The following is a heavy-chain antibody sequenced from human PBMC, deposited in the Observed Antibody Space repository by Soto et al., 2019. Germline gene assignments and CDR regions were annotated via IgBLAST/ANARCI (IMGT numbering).Heavy chain of an antibody. CDR2: IYYSGST. D-gene: IGHD6-13*01. CDR3: ARGDGAAAGTSALPTAYYYYYGMDV. CDR1: GGSISSYY. J-gene: IGHJ6*02. Sequence: QVQLQEPGPGLVKPSETLSLTCTVSGGSISSYYWSWIRQPPGKGLEWIGYIYYSGSTNYNPSLKSRVTISVDTSKNQFSLKLSSVTAADTAVYYCARGDGAAAGTSALPTAYYYYYGMDVWGQGTTVTVSS. V-gene: IGHV4-59*01.